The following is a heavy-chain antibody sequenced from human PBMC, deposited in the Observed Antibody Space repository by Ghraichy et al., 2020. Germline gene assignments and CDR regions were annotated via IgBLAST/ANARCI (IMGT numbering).Heavy chain of an antibody. CDR3: AKPIQVRTISAWSYYFDY. CDR1: GFTFSSYA. Sequence: GGSLRLSCAASGFTFSSYAMSWVRQAPGKGLEWVSAISGSGGSTYYADSVKGRFTISRDNSKNTLYLQMNSLRAEDTAVYYCAKPIQVRTISAWSYYFDYWGQGTLVTVSS. J-gene: IGHJ4*02. D-gene: IGHD3-9*01. V-gene: IGHV3-23*01. CDR2: ISGSGGST.